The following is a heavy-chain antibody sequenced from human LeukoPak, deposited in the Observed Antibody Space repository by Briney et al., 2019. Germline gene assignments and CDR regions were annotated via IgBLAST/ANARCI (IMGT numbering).Heavy chain of an antibody. J-gene: IGHJ4*02. V-gene: IGHV4-59*01. CDR3: ARVPKGRSGWYAIDY. Sequence: SETLSLTCTVSGGSISSYYWSWIRQPPGKGLEWIGYIYYSGSTNYNPSLKSRVTISVDTSKNQFSLKLSSVTAADTAVYYCARVPKGRSGWYAIDYWGQGTLVTVSS. D-gene: IGHD6-19*01. CDR2: IYYSGST. CDR1: GGSISSYY.